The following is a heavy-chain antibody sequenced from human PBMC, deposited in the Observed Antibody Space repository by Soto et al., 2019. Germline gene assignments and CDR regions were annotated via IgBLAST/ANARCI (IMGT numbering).Heavy chain of an antibody. CDR1: GGSFSGYY. V-gene: IGHV4-34*01. CDR3: ARGTYYDFWSGYWIVYGMDV. D-gene: IGHD3-3*01. CDR2: INHSGST. J-gene: IGHJ6*04. Sequence: PSETLSLTCAVYGGSFSGYYWSWIRQPPGKGLEWIGEINHSGSTNYNPSLKSRVTISVDTSKNQFSLKLSSVTAADTAVYYCARGTYYDFWSGYWIVYGMDVWGKGTTVTVSS.